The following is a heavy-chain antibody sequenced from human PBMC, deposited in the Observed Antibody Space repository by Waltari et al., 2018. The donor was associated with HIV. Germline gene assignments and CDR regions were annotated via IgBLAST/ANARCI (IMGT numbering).Heavy chain of an antibody. CDR1: GYTFTRYN. D-gene: IGHD2-21*02. Sequence: QLVQSGAEVKKPGASVKVSCKAYGYTFTRYNIYWVRQAPGQGLEWMGVIDPSGGSTNYAQNFQGRVTITRDTSTSTVYMEMSSLRYEDTAIYYCARAFCGGDCPPGNYWGQGTLVTVSS. CDR2: IDPSGGST. CDR3: ARAFCGGDCPPGNY. J-gene: IGHJ4*02. V-gene: IGHV1-46*01.